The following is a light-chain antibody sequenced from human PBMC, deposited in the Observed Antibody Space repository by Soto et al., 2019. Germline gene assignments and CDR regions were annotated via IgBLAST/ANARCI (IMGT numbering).Light chain of an antibody. CDR3: QQYNNWSRT. Sequence: EIVMTQSPATLSVSLGERATLSCRASQSVSSNLAWYQQKPGQAPRLLIYGASTRATGIPARFSGSGSGTEFTLTISSLQYEDFSVSYCQQYNNWSRTFGQGTKVDIK. CDR1: QSVSSN. V-gene: IGKV3-15*01. CDR2: GAS. J-gene: IGKJ1*01.